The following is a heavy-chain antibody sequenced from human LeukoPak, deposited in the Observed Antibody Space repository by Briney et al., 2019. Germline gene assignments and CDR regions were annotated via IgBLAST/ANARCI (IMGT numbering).Heavy chain of an antibody. CDR3: AKDGNWASVS. J-gene: IGHJ5*02. D-gene: IGHD7-27*01. CDR1: GFTFS. Sequence: PWGSLRLSCVGSGFTFSVHWVRQVPGKGLEWLTFIRHNGTDQHYADSVRGRFTISRDNSKNTVYLQMNSLRPEDTALYYCAKDGNWASVSWGQGTLVTVSS. CDR2: IRHNGTDQ. V-gene: IGHV3-30*02.